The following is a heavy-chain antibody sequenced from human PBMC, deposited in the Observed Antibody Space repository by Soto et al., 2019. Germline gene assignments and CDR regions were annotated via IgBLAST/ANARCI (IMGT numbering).Heavy chain of an antibody. J-gene: IGHJ6*02. CDR2: ISYDGSNK. CDR3: AKGEVYSNPPYGYYGMDV. CDR1: GFTFSSYG. Sequence: PGGSLRLSCAASGFTFSSYGMHWVRQAPGKGLEWVAVISYDGSNKYYADSVKGRFTISRDNSKNTLYLQMNSLRAEDTAVYYCAKGEVYSNPPYGYYGMDVWGQGTTVTVSS. D-gene: IGHD4-4*01. V-gene: IGHV3-30*18.